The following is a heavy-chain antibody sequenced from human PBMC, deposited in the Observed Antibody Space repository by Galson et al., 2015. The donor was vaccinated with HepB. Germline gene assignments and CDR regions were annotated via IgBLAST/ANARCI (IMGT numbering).Heavy chain of an antibody. CDR1: GLSFSSYA. D-gene: IGHD3-22*01. CDR2: LSGSGAST. J-gene: IGHJ4*02. V-gene: IGHV3-23*01. Sequence: SLRLSCAASGLSFSSYAMSWVRQAPGKGLEWVSALSGSGASTYYADSVKGRFTISRDNSKNTLYLQMNSLRAEDTAVYYCAKDSHYDSTGYYGSTIDYWGQGTLVTVSS. CDR3: AKDSHYDSTGYYGSTIDY.